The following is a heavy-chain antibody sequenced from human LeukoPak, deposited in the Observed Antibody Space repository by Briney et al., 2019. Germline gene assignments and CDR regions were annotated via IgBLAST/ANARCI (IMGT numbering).Heavy chain of an antibody. CDR1: GGSISIRSYY. CDR2: IYYSRST. CDR3: ARHSSVRNPLDY. J-gene: IGHJ4*02. Sequence: WETLSLICTVPGGSISIRSYYWSWIRQLPGEGLEWIGSIYYSRSTYYNPSLKSRVTISVNTSKNQFSLMLSSVTAADAAVYYWARHSSVRNPLDYCGQGTLVTVSS. V-gene: IGHV4-39*01. D-gene: IGHD5/OR15-5a*01.